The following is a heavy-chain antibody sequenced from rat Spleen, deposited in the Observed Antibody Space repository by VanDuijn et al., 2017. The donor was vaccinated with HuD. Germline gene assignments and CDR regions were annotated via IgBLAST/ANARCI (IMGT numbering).Heavy chain of an antibody. D-gene: IGHD1-1*01. Sequence: EVQLVESGGGLVQPGRSLKLSCAASGFTFNDYYMAWVRQAPTKGLEWVATISTGGGNTYYRDSVKGRFTISRDNAKSTLYLQMDSLRSEDTATYYCATQAWGDDWFAYWGQGTLVTVSS. CDR3: ATQAWGDDWFAY. V-gene: IGHV5-25*01. CDR1: GFTFNDYY. CDR2: ISTGGGNT. J-gene: IGHJ3*01.